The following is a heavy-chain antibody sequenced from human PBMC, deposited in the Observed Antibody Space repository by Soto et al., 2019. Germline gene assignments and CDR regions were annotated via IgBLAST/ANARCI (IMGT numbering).Heavy chain of an antibody. Sequence: EVQLVESGGGLVQPGGSLKLSCAASGFIFSGSAVHWVRQASGKGLERVGRILSKAGNYATAYPASMKGRFTISRDDSENTAFLQMNSLKTEDTAVYYCIRGGSPYYYDYWGQGTLFAVSS. CDR1: GFIFSGSA. V-gene: IGHV3-73*01. CDR2: ILSKAGNYAT. CDR3: IRGGSPYYYDY. J-gene: IGHJ4*02.